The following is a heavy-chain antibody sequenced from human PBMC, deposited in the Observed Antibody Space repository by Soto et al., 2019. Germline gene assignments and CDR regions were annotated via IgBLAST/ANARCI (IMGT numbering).Heavy chain of an antibody. V-gene: IGHV1-8*01. Sequence: ASVNVYCKSSGYSFTNYDINWVRQAPGQGIEWMGWMSPNSGNTGYAQKFQGRVTMTRDTSTNTAYMELRSLTSDDTALYYCARLFQNYRRYTYPSDLCGQATLAT. D-gene: IGHD3-16*02. CDR2: MSPNSGNT. J-gene: IGHJ5*02. CDR1: GYSFTNYD. CDR3: ARLFQNYRRYTYPSDL.